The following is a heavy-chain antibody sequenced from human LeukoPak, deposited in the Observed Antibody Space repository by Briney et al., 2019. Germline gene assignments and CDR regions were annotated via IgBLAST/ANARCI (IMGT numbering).Heavy chain of an antibody. V-gene: IGHV4-61*05. CDR1: GGSISSSSYY. CDR3: ARGSGYYYVDFDY. J-gene: IGHJ4*02. CDR2: IYYSGST. D-gene: IGHD3-22*01. Sequence: SETLSLTCTVSGGSISSSSYYWGWIRQPPGKGLEWIGYIYYSGSTNYNPSLKSRVTISVDTSKNQFSLKLSSVTAADTAVYYCARGSGYYYVDFDYWGQGTLVTVSS.